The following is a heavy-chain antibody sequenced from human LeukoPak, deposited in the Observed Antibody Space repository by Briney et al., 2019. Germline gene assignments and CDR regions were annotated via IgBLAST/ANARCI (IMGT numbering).Heavy chain of an antibody. CDR1: GFTFSSYG. CDR2: IRYDGTNK. CDR3: ARGPSGYHNN. D-gene: IGHD5-12*01. V-gene: IGHV3-30*02. Sequence: GGSLRLSCAASGFTFSSYGMHWVRQAPGKGLEWVAFIRYDGTNKYYADSVKGRFTISRDNSKNTLYLQMNSLRAEDTAVYYCARGPSGYHNNGGQGTLVTVSS. J-gene: IGHJ4*02.